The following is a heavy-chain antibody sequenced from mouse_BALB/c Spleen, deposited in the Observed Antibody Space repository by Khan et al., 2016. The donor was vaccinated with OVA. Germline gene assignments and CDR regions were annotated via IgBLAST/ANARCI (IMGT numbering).Heavy chain of an antibody. CDR1: GYSFTSYY. CDR3: TRHGYVAWFTY. CDR2: IDPFSGDT. D-gene: IGHD2-2*01. J-gene: IGHJ3*01. Sequence: EVKLVESGPELMKPGASVKISCKASGYSFTSYYIHWVMESHGKSLEWIGYIDPFSGDTTYNQKFKGKATLTVDKSSSTAYILLSNLTSEDSAVYYCTRHGYVAWFTYWGQGTLVTVSA. V-gene: IGHV1S135*01.